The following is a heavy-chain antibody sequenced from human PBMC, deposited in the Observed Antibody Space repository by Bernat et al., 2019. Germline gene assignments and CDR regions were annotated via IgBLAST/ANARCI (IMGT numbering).Heavy chain of an antibody. D-gene: IGHD6-19*01. CDR2: ISYDGSNK. CDR3: AKEPAGIAVAGTLLY. V-gene: IGHV3-30*18. CDR1: GFTFSSYG. J-gene: IGHJ4*02. Sequence: QVQLVESGGGVVQPGRSLRLSCAASGFTFSSYGMHWVRQAPGKGLEWVAVISYDGSNKYYADSVKGRFTISRDNSKNTLYLQMNSLRAEDTAVYYCAKEPAGIAVAGTLLYWGQGTLVTVSS.